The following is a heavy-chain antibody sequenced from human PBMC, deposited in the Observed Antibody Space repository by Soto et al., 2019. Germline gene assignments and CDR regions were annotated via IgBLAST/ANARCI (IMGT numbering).Heavy chain of an antibody. CDR2: IGTAGDT. J-gene: IGHJ6*02. V-gene: IGHV3-13*01. CDR1: GFTFSSYD. D-gene: IGHD3-22*01. Sequence: GGSLRLSCAASGFTFSSYDMHWVRQATGKGLEWVSAIGTAGDTYYPGSVKGRFTISRENAKNSLYLQMNSLRAEDTAVYYCARGEPPPGSSGLITGYYYGMDVWGQGTTVTVSS. CDR3: ARGEPPPGSSGLITGYYYGMDV.